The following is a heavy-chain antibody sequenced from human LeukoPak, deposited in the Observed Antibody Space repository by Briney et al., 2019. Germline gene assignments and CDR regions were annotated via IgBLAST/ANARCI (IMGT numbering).Heavy chain of an antibody. Sequence: GRSLRLSCAASGFTFSSYAMHWVRQAPGKGLEWVAVISYDGSNKYYAGSVKGRFTISRENSKNTLYLQMNSLRAEDTAVYYCAREVYSSSWYDFDYWGQGTLVTVSS. CDR2: ISYDGSNK. V-gene: IGHV3-30-3*01. CDR1: GFTFSSYA. CDR3: AREVYSSSWYDFDY. J-gene: IGHJ4*02. D-gene: IGHD6-13*01.